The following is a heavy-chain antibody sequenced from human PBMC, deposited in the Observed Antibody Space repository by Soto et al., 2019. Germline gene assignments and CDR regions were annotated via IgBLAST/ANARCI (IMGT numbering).Heavy chain of an antibody. CDR1: GFTFSDYY. CDR3: SVYYRYAFDI. J-gene: IGHJ3*02. D-gene: IGHD3-22*01. Sequence: QVQLVESGGGLVKPGGPLRLSCAASGFTFSDYYMSWIRQAPGKGREWVSYISSSGRTIYYADSVKGRFTISRDNAKLAQYLQMKILRAGDTCVHYSSVYYRYAFDIWGQGTMVTVSS. V-gene: IGHV3-11*01. CDR2: ISSSGRTI.